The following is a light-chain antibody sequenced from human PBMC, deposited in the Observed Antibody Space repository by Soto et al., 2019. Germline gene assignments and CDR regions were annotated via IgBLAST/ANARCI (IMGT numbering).Light chain of an antibody. J-gene: IGKJ1*01. CDR3: QQYGSSET. CDR2: DAS. V-gene: IGKV3-15*01. CDR1: QSVDSN. Sequence: EIVMTQSPATLSVSPGERATLSCRASQSVDSNLAWYQQKPGQPPRLLIYDASTRATGIPARISGSGSGTEFTLTISSLQSEDFAVYYCQQYGSSETFGQGTKVDIK.